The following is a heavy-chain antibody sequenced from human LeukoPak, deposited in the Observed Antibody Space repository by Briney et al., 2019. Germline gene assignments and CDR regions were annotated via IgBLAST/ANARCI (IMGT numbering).Heavy chain of an antibody. CDR2: INSSSSTI. CDR1: GFTFSSYS. Sequence: GGSLRLSCAASGFTFSSYSMNWVRQAPGKGLEWVSYINSSSSTIYYTDSVKGRFTISRDNAKNSLYLQMNSLRAEDTAVYYCAREGYYYYYMDVWGKGTTVTVSS. CDR3: AREGYYYYYMDV. V-gene: IGHV3-48*04. J-gene: IGHJ6*03.